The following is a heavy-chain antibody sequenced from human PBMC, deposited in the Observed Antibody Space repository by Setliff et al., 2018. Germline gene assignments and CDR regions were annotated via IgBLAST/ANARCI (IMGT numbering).Heavy chain of an antibody. CDR3: ARQAIFGSDAFDI. D-gene: IGHD3-3*01. CDR2: IYPGDSDT. CDR1: GYSFTNYW. Sequence: GESLKISCKGSGYSFTNYWIGWVRQMPGKGLEWMGIIYPGDSDTRYSPSFQGQVTISADKSISTAYLQWSSLEASDTAMYYCARQAIFGSDAFDIWGQGTMVTVSS. V-gene: IGHV5-51*01. J-gene: IGHJ3*02.